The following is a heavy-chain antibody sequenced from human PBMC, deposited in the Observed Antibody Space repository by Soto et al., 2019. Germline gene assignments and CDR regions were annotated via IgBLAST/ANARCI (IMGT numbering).Heavy chain of an antibody. Sequence: QVQLVQSGAEVKKPGASVKVSCKASGYTFTSYGISWVRQAPGQGLEWMGWINAYNGNTKYSQKLQGRVTMTTDTSTSTAYMELRSQKSDDAYAYYCARDGGYSWSYWGQGPLVTVSS. CDR2: INAYNGNT. J-gene: IGHJ4*02. CDR3: ARDGGYSWSY. V-gene: IGHV1-18*01. D-gene: IGHD1-26*01. CDR1: GYTFTSYG.